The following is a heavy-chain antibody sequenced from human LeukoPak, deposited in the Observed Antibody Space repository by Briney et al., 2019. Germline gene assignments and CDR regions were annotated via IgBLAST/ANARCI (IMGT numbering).Heavy chain of an antibody. CDR2: IYSGGST. CDR1: GFTVSSNY. CDR3: AKFGRSSIGVVTASIKRRGHYWYFDL. V-gene: IGHV3-66*01. J-gene: IGHJ2*01. Sequence: GGSLRLSCAASGFTVSSNYMNWVRQAPGKGLEWVSIIYSGGSTSYADSVKGRFTISRDNSKNTLYPQMNSLRAEDTAVYYCAKFGRSSIGVVTASIKRRGHYWYFDLWGRGTLVTVSS. D-gene: IGHD2-21*02.